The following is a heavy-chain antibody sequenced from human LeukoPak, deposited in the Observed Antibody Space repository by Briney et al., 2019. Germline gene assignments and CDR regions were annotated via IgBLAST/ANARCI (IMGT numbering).Heavy chain of an antibody. J-gene: IGHJ6*02. CDR2: IKSKTDGGTT. CDR3: TTSYYYYYGMDV. CDR1: GFTLSNAW. V-gene: IGHV3-15*01. Sequence: PGGSLRLSCAASGFTLSNAWMSWVRQAPGKGLEWVGRIKSKTDGGTTDYAAPVKGRFTISRDDSKNTLYLQMNSLKTEDTAVYYCTTSYYYYYGMDVWGQGTTVTVSS.